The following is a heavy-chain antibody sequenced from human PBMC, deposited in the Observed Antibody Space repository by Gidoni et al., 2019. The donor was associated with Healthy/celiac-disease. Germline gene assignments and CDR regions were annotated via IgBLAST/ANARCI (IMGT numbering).Heavy chain of an antibody. CDR2: IYYSGST. CDR1: GGSISSSSYY. D-gene: IGHD1-26*01. V-gene: IGHV4-39*07. Sequence: QLQLQESGPGLVKPSETLSLTCTVSGGSISSSSYYWGWIRQPPGKGLEWIGSIYYSGSTYYNPSLKSRVTISVDTSKNQFSLKLSSVTAADTAVYYCARGAGGRIVGAIFDYWGQGTLVTVSS. CDR3: ARGAGGRIVGAIFDY. J-gene: IGHJ4*02.